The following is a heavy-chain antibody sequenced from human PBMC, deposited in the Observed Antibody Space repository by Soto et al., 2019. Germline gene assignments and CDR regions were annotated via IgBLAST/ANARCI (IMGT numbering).Heavy chain of an antibody. CDR3: LRLIANSWLDC. CDR2: TYYRSKWYS. D-gene: IGHD2-8*01. CDR1: GDSVSSDSVT. V-gene: IGHV6-1*01. Sequence: SQTLSLTCAISGDSVSSDSVTWNWIRQSPSRGLEWLGRTYYRSKWYSDYALSVKSRVTINADMSKNQVSLQLNSVTPEDSAVYYCLRLIANSWLDCWGQGALVTVSS. J-gene: IGHJ5*01.